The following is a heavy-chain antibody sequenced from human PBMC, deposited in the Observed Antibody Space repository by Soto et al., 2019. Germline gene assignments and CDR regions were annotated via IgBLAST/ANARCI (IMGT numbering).Heavy chain of an antibody. CDR1: GYTFTSYG. CDR2: ISVYTGNT. CDR3: ARDRCTTDRCYTHHFDV. V-gene: IGHV1-18*04. J-gene: IGHJ6*02. Sequence: ASVKVSCKSSGYTFTSYGVSWVRQAPGQGLEWLGWISVYTGNTKQAQKFQDRVTLTTEASTSTAYMELRSLRPDDTAVYYCARDRCTTDRCYTHHFDVWGQGTTVTVSS. D-gene: IGHD2-8*01.